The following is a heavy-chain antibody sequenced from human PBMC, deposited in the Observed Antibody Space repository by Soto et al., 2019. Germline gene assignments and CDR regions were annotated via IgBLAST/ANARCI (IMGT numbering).Heavy chain of an antibody. CDR1: GYTFTSYG. CDR3: ARDRELADAFDI. V-gene: IGHV1-18*01. J-gene: IGHJ3*02. Sequence: ASVKVSYKASGYTFTSYGISWVRQAPGQGLEWMGWISAYNGNTNYAQKLQGRVTMTTDTSTSTAFMELRSLRSDDTAVYFCARDRELADAFDIWGQGTMVTVSS. D-gene: IGHD1-1*01. CDR2: ISAYNGNT.